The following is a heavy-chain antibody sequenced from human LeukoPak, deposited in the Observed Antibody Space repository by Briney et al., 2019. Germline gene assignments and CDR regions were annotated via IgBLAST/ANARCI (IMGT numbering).Heavy chain of an antibody. Sequence: PGGSLRLSCAASGFTVSNNYMSWVRQAPGKGLEWVSVIYSGGSTYYADSVKGRFTISSDNSKNTLYLQMNSLRAEDTAVYYCAREGYYYDSSGYYSEAFDIWGQGTMVTVSS. CDR1: GFTVSNNY. CDR2: IYSGGST. CDR3: AREGYYYDSSGYYSEAFDI. J-gene: IGHJ3*02. V-gene: IGHV3-53*01. D-gene: IGHD3-22*01.